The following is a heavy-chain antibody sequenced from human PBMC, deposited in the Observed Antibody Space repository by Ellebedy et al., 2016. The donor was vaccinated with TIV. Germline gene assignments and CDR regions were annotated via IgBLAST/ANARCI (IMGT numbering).Heavy chain of an antibody. J-gene: IGHJ4*02. CDR3: ARGITGPVDLGY. CDR1: GHTFTSDG. Sequence: AASVKVSCKASGHTFTSDGFGWVRQAPGQGLEWMGWINPYNGNTNYAKSFQGRVTMTTETSTNTAYLDLRSLRPDDTAVYYCARGITGPVDLGYWGQGTLVTVSS. CDR2: INPYNGNT. V-gene: IGHV1-18*04. D-gene: IGHD1-1*01.